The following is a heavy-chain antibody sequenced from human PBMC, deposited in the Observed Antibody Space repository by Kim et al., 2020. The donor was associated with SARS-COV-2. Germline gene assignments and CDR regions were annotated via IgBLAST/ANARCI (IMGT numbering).Heavy chain of an antibody. Sequence: YADAVNSRFTISINDGKNTLYLQMNSQRAEDTAVYYCARVSGVAGANFDDWGQGTLVTVSS. J-gene: IGHJ4*02. D-gene: IGHD6-19*01. V-gene: IGHV3-74*01. CDR3: ARVSGVAGANFDD.